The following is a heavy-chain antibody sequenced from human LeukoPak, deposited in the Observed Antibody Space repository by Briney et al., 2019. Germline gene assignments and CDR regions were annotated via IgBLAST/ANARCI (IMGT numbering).Heavy chain of an antibody. J-gene: IGHJ4*02. CDR2: IKSKTDGGTT. Sequence: GGSLRLSCAASGFSVSDAWMNWVRQAPGKGLEWVGRIKSKTDGGTTDYSAPVKGRFTISRDDSKNTLYLQMNSLKTEDTAVYYCTPDPEAYNFDYWGQGTLVTVSS. CDR1: GFSVSDAW. V-gene: IGHV3-15*01. D-gene: IGHD5-24*01. CDR3: TPDPEAYNFDY.